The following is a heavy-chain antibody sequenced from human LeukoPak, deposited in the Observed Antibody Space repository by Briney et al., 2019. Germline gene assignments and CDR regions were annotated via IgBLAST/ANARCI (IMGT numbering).Heavy chain of an antibody. V-gene: IGHV3-30*18. CDR2: IASNGGSE. Sequence: PGGSLRLSCAASGFTFTTYGLHWVRQAPGKGLEWVAAIASNGGSEYYADSVKGRFTISRDNSKNTLFLQMNSLRTDDTAVYYCAKSGPYSINWYHYFDYWGQGTLVTVSS. J-gene: IGHJ4*02. D-gene: IGHD6-13*01. CDR3: AKSGPYSINWYHYFDY. CDR1: GFTFTTYG.